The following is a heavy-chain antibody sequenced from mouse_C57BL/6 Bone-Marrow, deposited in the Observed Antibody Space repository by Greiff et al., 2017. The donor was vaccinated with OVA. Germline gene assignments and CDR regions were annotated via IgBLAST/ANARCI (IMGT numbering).Heavy chain of an antibody. CDR1: GYSFTSYY. V-gene: IGHV1-66*01. CDR3: ARRGAYGSPWFAY. D-gene: IGHD1-1*01. CDR2: IYPGSGNT. Sequence: QVQLKESGPELVKPGASVKISCKASGYSFTSYYIHWVKQRPGQGLEWIGWIYPGSGNTKYNEKFKGKATLTADTSSSTAYMQLSSLTSEDSAVYYCARRGAYGSPWFAYWGQGTLVTVSA. J-gene: IGHJ3*01.